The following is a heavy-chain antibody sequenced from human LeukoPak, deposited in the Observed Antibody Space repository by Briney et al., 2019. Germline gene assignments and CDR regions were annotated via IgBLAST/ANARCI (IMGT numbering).Heavy chain of an antibody. CDR2: ISSSSSYI. J-gene: IGHJ4*02. D-gene: IGHD5-18*01. CDR1: GFTFSSYS. V-gene: IGHV3-21*01. Sequence: GGCLRLSCAASGFTFSSYSMNWVRQAPGKGLEWVSSISSSSSYIYYADSVKGRFTISRDNAKNSLYLQMNSLRAEDTAVYYCASPRGYSYGCCDYWDQGTLVTVSS. CDR3: ASPRGYSYGCCDY.